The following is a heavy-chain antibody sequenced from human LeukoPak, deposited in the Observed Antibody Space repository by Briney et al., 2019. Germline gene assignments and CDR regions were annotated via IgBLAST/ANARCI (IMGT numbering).Heavy chain of an antibody. J-gene: IGHJ4*02. D-gene: IGHD3-22*01. V-gene: IGHV3-23*01. Sequence: GGSLRLSRAASGFTFSSYATSWVRQAPGKGLEWVSAISGSGGSTYYADSVKGRFTISRDNSKNTLYLQMNSLRAEDTAVYYCAKGLGGYYLTFDYWGQGTLVTVSS. CDR2: ISGSGGST. CDR3: AKGLGGYYLTFDY. CDR1: GFTFSSYA.